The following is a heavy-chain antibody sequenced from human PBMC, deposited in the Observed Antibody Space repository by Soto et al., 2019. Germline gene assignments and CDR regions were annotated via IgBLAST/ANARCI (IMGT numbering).Heavy chain of an antibody. Sequence: ASVKVSCKASGYTFTSYGISWVRQAPGQGLEWMGWISAYNGNTNYAQKLQGRVTMTTDTSTSTAYMELRSLRSDDTAVYYCARESLGSSAPNDALDIWGQGTIVTVSS. D-gene: IGHD2-2*01. V-gene: IGHV1-18*01. J-gene: IGHJ3*02. CDR3: ARESLGSSAPNDALDI. CDR1: GYTFTSYG. CDR2: ISAYNGNT.